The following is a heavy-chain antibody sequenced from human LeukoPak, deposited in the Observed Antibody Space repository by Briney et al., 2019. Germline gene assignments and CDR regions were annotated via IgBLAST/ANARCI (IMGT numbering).Heavy chain of an antibody. D-gene: IGHD3-10*01. CDR3: ARNVIYYGSGSYYNPGIYYYYYYYMDV. CDR1: GGSISSYY. J-gene: IGHJ6*03. Sequence: SETLSLTCTVSGGSISSYYWSWIRQPAGKGLEWIGRIYTSGSTNYNPSLKSRVTMSVDTSKNQFSLKLSSVTAADTAVYYCARNVIYYGSGSYYNPGIYYYYYYYMDVWGKGTTVTISS. V-gene: IGHV4-4*07. CDR2: IYTSGST.